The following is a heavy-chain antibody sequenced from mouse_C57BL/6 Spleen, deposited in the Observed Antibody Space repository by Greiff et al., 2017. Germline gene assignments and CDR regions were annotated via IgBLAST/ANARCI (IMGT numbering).Heavy chain of an antibody. J-gene: IGHJ4*01. CDR1: GFSLTSYG. CDR2: IWSDGST. CDR3: ARHKWGGYYSYYAMDY. V-gene: IGHV2-6-1*01. D-gene: IGHD2-3*01. Sequence: QVQLKESGPGLVAPSQSLSITCTVSGFSLTSYGVHWVRQPPGKGLEWLVVIWSDGSTTYNSAHKSRLSISKDNSKSQVFLKMNSLRTDDTAQYYCARHKWGGYYSYYAMDYWGQGTSVTVSS.